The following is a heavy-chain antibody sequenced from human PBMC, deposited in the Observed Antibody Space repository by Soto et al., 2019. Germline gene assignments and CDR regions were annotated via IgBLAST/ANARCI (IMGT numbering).Heavy chain of an antibody. V-gene: IGHV1-69*13. CDR3: AKVRYSSPMGYYYGMDV. CDR2: IIPIFGTA. CDR1: GYTFTSYY. D-gene: IGHD6-19*01. Sequence: SVKVSCKASGYTFTSYYMHWVRQAPGLGLEWVGGIIPIFGTANYAQKFQGRVTITADESTSTSYMEVNNLRSEDTAVYYCAKVRYSSPMGYYYGMDVWGQGTTVTVSS. J-gene: IGHJ6*02.